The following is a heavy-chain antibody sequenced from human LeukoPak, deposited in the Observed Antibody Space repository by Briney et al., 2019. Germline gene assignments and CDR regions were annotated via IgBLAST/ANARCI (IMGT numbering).Heavy chain of an antibody. CDR1: GGSISSYY. CDR3: ASAPYCTSTSCYMGYYYMDV. V-gene: IGHV4-4*09. D-gene: IGHD2-2*02. Sequence: SETLSLTCTVSGGSISSYYWSWIRQPPGKGLEWIGYIYTSGSTNYNPSLKRRVTISVESSKNQYSLKLSSVTAADTAVYYCASAPYCTSTSCYMGYYYMDVWGKGTTVTVSS. J-gene: IGHJ6*03. CDR2: IYTSGST.